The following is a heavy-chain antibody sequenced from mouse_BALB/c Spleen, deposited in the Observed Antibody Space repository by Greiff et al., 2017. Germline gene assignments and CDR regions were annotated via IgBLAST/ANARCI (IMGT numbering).Heavy chain of an antibody. Sequence: VQLVESGPGLVAPSQSLSITCTVSGFSLTSYDISWIRQPPGKGLEWLGVIWTGGGTNYNSAFMSRLSISKDNSKSQVFLKMNSLQTDDTAIYYCVRESYYGSSPYYAMDYWGQGTSVTVSS. J-gene: IGHJ4*01. D-gene: IGHD1-1*01. V-gene: IGHV2-9-2*01. CDR3: VRESYYGSSPYYAMDY. CDR1: GFSLTSYD. CDR2: IWTGGGT.